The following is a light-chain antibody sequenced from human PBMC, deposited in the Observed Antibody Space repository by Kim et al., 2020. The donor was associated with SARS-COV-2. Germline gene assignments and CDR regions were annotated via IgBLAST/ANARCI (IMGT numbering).Light chain of an antibody. CDR3: QLWNSSSDLWV. CDR2: YDD. V-gene: IGLV3-21*04. Sequence: SYELTQPPSVSVAPGKTASITCGGHNIGSKSVHWYQQKAGQAPVLVIYYDDDRPSGIPERFSDSNSENTATLTISRVEAGDEADYYCQLWNSSSDLWVFGGGTQLTVL. CDR1: NIGSKS. J-gene: IGLJ3*02.